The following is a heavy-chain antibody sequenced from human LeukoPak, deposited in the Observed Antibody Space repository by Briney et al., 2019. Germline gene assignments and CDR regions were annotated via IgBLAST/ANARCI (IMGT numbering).Heavy chain of an antibody. CDR1: GGSISSYY. V-gene: IGHV4-59*08. CDR3: ARSLRVRGVRDWFDP. J-gene: IGHJ5*02. CDR2: IYYSGST. Sequence: PSETLSLTCTVSGGSISSYYWSWIRQPPGKGLEWIGYIYYSGSTNYNPSLKSRVTISVDTSKNQFSLKLSSVTAADTAVYYCARSLRVRGVRDWFDPGAREPWSPSPQ. D-gene: IGHD3-10*01.